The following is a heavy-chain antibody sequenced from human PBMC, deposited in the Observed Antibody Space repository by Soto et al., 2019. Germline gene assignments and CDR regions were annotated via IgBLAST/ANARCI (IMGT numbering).Heavy chain of an antibody. CDR3: ARGTYSSGYHPPFDC. V-gene: IGHV4-34*01. J-gene: IGHJ4*02. CDR1: GGSFSGYY. CDR2: INHSGST. Sequence: SETLSLTCAVYGGSFSGYYWSWIRQPPGKGLEWIGEINHSGSTNYNQSLKSRVTISVDTSKNQFSLKLSSVTAADTAVYYCARGTYSSGYHPPFDCWGQGTLVTVSS. D-gene: IGHD3-22*01.